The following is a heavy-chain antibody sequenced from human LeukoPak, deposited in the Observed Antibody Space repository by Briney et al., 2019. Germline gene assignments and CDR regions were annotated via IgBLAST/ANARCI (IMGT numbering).Heavy chain of an antibody. Sequence: GGSLRLSCAASGFKFGSFSMNWVRQAPGKGLEWLSYITSDSSSTYYSDSVKGRFTISRDNAKNSLYLQMNSLRAKDTAVYYCARVIGSYGDSAYWGQGTLVTVSS. J-gene: IGHJ4*02. CDR1: GFKFGSFS. CDR3: ARVIGSYGDSAY. D-gene: IGHD4-17*01. CDR2: ITSDSSST. V-gene: IGHV3-48*04.